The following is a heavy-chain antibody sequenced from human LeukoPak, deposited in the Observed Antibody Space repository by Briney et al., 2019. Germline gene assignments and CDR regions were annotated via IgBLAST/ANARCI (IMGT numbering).Heavy chain of an antibody. CDR3: TKDVGPGYDWFDP. CDR1: GFTFNIYG. Sequence: GGSLRLSCAASGFTFNIYGMSRVRQAPGKGLEWVSTISGGGENTHYADSVKGRFTVSRDNSKNTMYLQMNNLRGDDTALYYCTKDVGPGYDWFDPWGQGTQVTVSS. J-gene: IGHJ5*02. V-gene: IGHV3-23*01. D-gene: IGHD1-1*01. CDR2: ISGGGENT.